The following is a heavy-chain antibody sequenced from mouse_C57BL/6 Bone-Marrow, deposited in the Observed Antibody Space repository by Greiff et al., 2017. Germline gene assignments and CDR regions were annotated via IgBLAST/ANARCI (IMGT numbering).Heavy chain of an antibody. Sequence: EVKLMASGGGLVKPGGSLKLSCAASGFTFSDYGMHWVRQAPEKGLEWVAYISSGSSTIYYADTVKGRFTISRDNAKNTLFLQMTSLRSEDTAMYYCARGVCYAMDYWGQGTSVTVSS. V-gene: IGHV5-17*01. CDR2: ISSGSSTI. J-gene: IGHJ4*01. CDR1: GFTFSDYG. CDR3: ARGVCYAMDY.